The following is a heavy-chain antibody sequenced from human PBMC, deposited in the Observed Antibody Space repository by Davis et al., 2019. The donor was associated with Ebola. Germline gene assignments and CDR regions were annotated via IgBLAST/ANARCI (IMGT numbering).Heavy chain of an antibody. CDR3: AKDRTSGDGYWEFDH. V-gene: IGHV3-23*01. CDR2: LIGVNGNT. D-gene: IGHD5-24*01. CDR1: GFTFDIYA. J-gene: IGHJ4*02. Sequence: GESLKISCAASGFTFDIYAMTWVRQAPGKGLEWVSGLIGVNGNTYYADSVKGRFTISRDISKNTLFLQMNSLRVEDTALYYCAKDRTSGDGYWEFDHWGQGTLVTVSS.